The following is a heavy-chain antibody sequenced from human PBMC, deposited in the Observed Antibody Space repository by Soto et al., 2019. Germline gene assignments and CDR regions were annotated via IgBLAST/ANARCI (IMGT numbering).Heavy chain of an antibody. D-gene: IGHD2-8*01. J-gene: IGHJ4*02. V-gene: IGHV3-23*01. CDR1: GFTFSSYA. CDR3: EKERDNGDDRSSFDY. CDR2: ISGGGDSI. Sequence: GGSLRLSCAASGFTFSSYAMTWVRQAPGKGLEWVSAISGGGDSIYYADSVKGRFTISRDQSKNTLYLQMHSLRAEDTAVYFCEKERDNGDDRSSFDYWGQGTLVTVSS.